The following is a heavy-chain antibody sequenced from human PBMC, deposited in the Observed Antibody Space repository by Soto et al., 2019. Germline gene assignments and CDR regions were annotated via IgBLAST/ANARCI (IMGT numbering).Heavy chain of an antibody. D-gene: IGHD6-13*01. CDR2: IIDSGGST. CDR1: GFTFSSFS. Sequence: GGSLRLSCAASGFTFSSFSMGWVRQAPGKGLEWVSDIIDSGGSTYYADSVKGRFTISRDNSKSTLYLQMNSLRAEDTALYYCAKADRSIAAAGIIRGQATLVTVSS. CDR3: AKADRSIAAAGII. J-gene: IGHJ4*02. V-gene: IGHV3-23*01.